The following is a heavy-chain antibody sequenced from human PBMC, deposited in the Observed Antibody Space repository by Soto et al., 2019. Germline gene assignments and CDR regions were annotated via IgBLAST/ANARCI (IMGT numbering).Heavy chain of an antibody. D-gene: IGHD3-22*01. CDR3: ARVPPRGYYDSSGSIDY. Sequence: ASVKVSCKASGYTFTGYYMHWVRQAPGQGLEWMGWINPNSGGTNYAQKFQGRVTMTRDTSISTAYMELSRLRSDDAAVYYCARVPPRGYYDSSGSIDYWGQGTLVTGS. J-gene: IGHJ4*02. CDR2: INPNSGGT. V-gene: IGHV1-2*02. CDR1: GYTFTGYY.